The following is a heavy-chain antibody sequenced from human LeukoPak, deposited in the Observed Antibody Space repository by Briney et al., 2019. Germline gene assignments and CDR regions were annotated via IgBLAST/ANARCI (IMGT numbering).Heavy chain of an antibody. D-gene: IGHD1-7*01. J-gene: IGHJ4*02. CDR3: ANIGNYNSRKVLDH. Sequence: PGGSLRLSCAASGFPFNSYGIHWVRQAPGKGLEWVAVIWYDGSNKYYADSLKGRFTISRDNSKNTLYLQMNSLRAEDTAVYYCANIGNYNSRKVLDHWGQGTLVTVSS. CDR2: IWYDGSNK. CDR1: GFPFNSYG. V-gene: IGHV3-33*06.